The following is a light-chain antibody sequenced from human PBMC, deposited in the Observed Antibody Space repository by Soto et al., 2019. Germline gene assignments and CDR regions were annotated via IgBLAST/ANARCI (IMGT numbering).Light chain of an antibody. CDR3: QHYGSSPPTWT. Sequence: EIVLTQSPGTLSLSPGERATLSCRASQSVTSSYLAWYQEKPGQAPRLLIYGSSSRATGIPDRFSGSGSGTDLTLTISRLEPEDFAVYYCQHYGSSPPTWTFGQGTKVEIK. CDR2: GSS. CDR1: QSVTSSY. V-gene: IGKV3-20*01. J-gene: IGKJ1*01.